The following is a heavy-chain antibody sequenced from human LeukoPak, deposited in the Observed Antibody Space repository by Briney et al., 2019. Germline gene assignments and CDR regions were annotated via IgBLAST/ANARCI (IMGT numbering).Heavy chain of an antibody. CDR2: ISGSGGST. CDR3: ASYRYYYDSSGFCDY. V-gene: IGHV3-23*01. CDR1: GFTFSSYA. Sequence: GGSLRLSCAASGFTFSSYAMSWVRQAPGKGLKWVSAISGSGGSTYYADSVKGRFTVSRDNFKNTLYLQMNSLRAEDTAVYYCASYRYYYDSSGFCDYWGQGTLVTVSS. D-gene: IGHD3-22*01. J-gene: IGHJ4*02.